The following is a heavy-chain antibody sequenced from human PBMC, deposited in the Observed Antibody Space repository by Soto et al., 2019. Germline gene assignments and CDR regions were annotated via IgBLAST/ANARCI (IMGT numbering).Heavy chain of an antibody. Sequence: QVQLVQSGAEVKKPGASVKVSCKASGYTFTNNDVSWVRQATGQGLEWMGWMNPGSGDTGYAQKFQGRVTMTRDISIATAYMELNSLTSEVTSIYYCARMESFGSLNWFDPWGQGTLVTVSS. CDR1: GYTFTNND. D-gene: IGHD5-18*01. CDR3: ARMESFGSLNWFDP. V-gene: IGHV1-8*02. CDR2: MNPGSGDT. J-gene: IGHJ5*02.